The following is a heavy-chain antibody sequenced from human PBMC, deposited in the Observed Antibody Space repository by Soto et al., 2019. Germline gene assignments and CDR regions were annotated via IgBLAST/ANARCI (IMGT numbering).Heavy chain of an antibody. CDR3: ARDREYDILTGYYYYYGMDV. CDR1: GGTFSSYT. J-gene: IGHJ6*02. Sequence: SVKVSCKASGGTFSSYTISLVRQAPGQGLEWMGRIIPILGIANYAQKFQGRVTITADKSTSTAYMELSSLRSEDTAVYYCARDREYDILTGYYYYYGMDVWVQGTTVTVSS. V-gene: IGHV1-69*04. D-gene: IGHD3-9*01. CDR2: IIPILGIA.